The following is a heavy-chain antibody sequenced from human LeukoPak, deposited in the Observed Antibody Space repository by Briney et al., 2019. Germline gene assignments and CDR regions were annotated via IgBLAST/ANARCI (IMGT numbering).Heavy chain of an antibody. Sequence: GGSLRLSCAASGFTFSSYNMNWVRQAPGMGLEWVSYISSSSSTIYYTDSVKGRFTISRDNAKSSLYLQMNSLRDEDTAVYYCARYYYGSRGEPFDYWGQGTLVTVSS. V-gene: IGHV3-48*02. D-gene: IGHD3-22*01. CDR3: ARYYYGSRGEPFDY. CDR1: GFTFSSYN. CDR2: ISSSSSTI. J-gene: IGHJ4*02.